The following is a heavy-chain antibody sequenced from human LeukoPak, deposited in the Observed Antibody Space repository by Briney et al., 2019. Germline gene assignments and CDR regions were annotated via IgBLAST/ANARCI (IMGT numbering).Heavy chain of an antibody. CDR1: GGTFSSYA. CDR3: AREGGSSSGYFDY. D-gene: IGHD6-6*01. CDR2: IIPIFGTA. J-gene: IGHJ4*02. V-gene: IGHV1-69*13. Sequence: GASVKVSCTASGGTFSSYAISWVRQAPGQGLEWMGGIIPIFGTANYAQKFQGRVTITADESTSTAYMELSSLRSEDTAVYYCAREGGSSSGYFDYWGQEPRVTFSS.